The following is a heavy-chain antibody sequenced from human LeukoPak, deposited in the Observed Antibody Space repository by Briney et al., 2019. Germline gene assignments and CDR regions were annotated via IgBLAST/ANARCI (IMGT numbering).Heavy chain of an antibody. CDR2: INHSGST. V-gene: IGHV4-34*01. J-gene: IGHJ4*02. CDR3: AKGYSSSFSY. Sequence: SETLSLTCAAYGGSFSGYYWSWIRQPPGKGLEWIGEINHSGSTNYNPSLKSRVTISVDTSKNQFSLKLSSVTAADTAVYYCAKGYSSSFSYWGQGALVTVSS. CDR1: GGSFSGYY. D-gene: IGHD6-13*01.